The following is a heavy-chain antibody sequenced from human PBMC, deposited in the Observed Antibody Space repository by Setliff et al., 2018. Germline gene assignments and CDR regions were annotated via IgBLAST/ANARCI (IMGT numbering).Heavy chain of an antibody. V-gene: IGHV5-51*01. CDR3: ARVVGADGIGIDY. CDR2: IYPGDSDT. Sequence: PGESLKISCQASGYSFSTFWIGWVRQMPGKGLEWMGIIYPGDSDTRHSPSFQGHVTISADKSISTAYLQWSSLKASGTATYYCARVVGADGIGIDYWGQGTVVTVSS. D-gene: IGHD2-15*01. CDR1: GYSFSTFW. J-gene: IGHJ4*02.